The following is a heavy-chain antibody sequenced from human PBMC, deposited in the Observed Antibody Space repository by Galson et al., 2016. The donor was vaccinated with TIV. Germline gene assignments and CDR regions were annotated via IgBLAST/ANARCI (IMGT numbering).Heavy chain of an antibody. J-gene: IGHJ6*02. Sequence: SLRLSCAASGLTVSANYLNWVRQAPGKGLEWVSIVYGDDNTYYADSVKGRFTISRDNSKNTVYLEMNSLRAEDTAVYYCARDRHFCTSASCDLGYYYDYGMDVWGQGTTVTVSS. V-gene: IGHV3-53*01. CDR2: VYGDDNT. CDR1: GLTVSANY. D-gene: IGHD2-2*01. CDR3: ARDRHFCTSASCDLGYYYDYGMDV.